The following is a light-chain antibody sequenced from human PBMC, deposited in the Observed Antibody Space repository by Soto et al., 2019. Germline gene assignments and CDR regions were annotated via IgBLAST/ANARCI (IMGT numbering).Light chain of an antibody. CDR2: WAS. CDR3: QQYYSSPRT. Sequence: DIVMTQSPDSLAVSLGERATINCKSSQSVLYSSNNKNYLAWYQQKPGQTPKLLIYWASTRESGVPDRFSGSGSGTDFTLTISSRQAEDVAVFYCQQYYSSPRTFGQGTKLEIK. V-gene: IGKV4-1*01. CDR1: QSVLYSSNNKNY. J-gene: IGKJ2*01.